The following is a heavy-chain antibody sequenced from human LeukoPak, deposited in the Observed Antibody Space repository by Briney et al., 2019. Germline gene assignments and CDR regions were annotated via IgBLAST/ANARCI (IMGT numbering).Heavy chain of an antibody. Sequence: GSLRLSCAASGFTVSSNYMSWVGQAPGKGLEWVSSIIGGGETTYYADSAKGRFTISRDNSQNTLYLQMNSLSAEDTAVYYCARDYADYVGYFFFDYWGQGTLVTVSS. CDR2: IIGGGETT. J-gene: IGHJ4*02. CDR1: GFTVSSNY. CDR3: ARDYADYVGYFFFDY. V-gene: IGHV3-53*01. D-gene: IGHD4-17*01.